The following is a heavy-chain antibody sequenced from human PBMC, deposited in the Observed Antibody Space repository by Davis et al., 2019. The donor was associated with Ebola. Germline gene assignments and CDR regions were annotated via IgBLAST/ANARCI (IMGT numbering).Heavy chain of an antibody. Sequence: ASVKVSCKASGYTFTGYYMHWVRQAPGQGLEWMGWINPNSGGTNYAQKFQGRVTMTRDTSISTAYMELSRLRSDDTAVYYCARGGDDYPYYYYGMDVWGQGTTVTVSS. CDR1: GYTFTGYY. J-gene: IGHJ6*02. D-gene: IGHD4-11*01. CDR3: ARGGDDYPYYYYGMDV. CDR2: INPNSGGT. V-gene: IGHV1-2*02.